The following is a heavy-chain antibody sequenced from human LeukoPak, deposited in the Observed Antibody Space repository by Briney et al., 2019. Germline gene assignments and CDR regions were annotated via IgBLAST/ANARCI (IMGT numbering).Heavy chain of an antibody. CDR1: GGSISSSSYY. D-gene: IGHD2-15*01. Sequence: SETLSLTCTVSGGSISSSSYYWGWIRQPPGKGLEWIGSIYYSGSTYYNPSLKSRVTISVDTSKNQFSLKLSSVTAADTAMYYCARRVTRRPNCSGGSCYSDLFDYWGQGVPVTVSS. CDR2: IYYSGST. CDR3: ARRVTRRPNCSGGSCYSDLFDY. V-gene: IGHV4-39*01. J-gene: IGHJ4*02.